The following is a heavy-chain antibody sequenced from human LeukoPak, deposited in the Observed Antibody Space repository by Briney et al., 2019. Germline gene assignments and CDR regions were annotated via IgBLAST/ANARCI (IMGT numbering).Heavy chain of an antibody. V-gene: IGHV3-23*01. CDR2: ISGSGGST. CDR3: ARDRKTIAAAGTNWYFDL. D-gene: IGHD6-13*01. Sequence: GGSLRLSCAASGFTFSSYEMNWVRQAPGKGLEWVSAISGSGGSTYYADSVKGRFTISRDNSKNTLYLQMNSLRAEDTAVYYCARDRKTIAAAGTNWYFDLWGRGTLVTVSS. J-gene: IGHJ2*01. CDR1: GFTFSSYE.